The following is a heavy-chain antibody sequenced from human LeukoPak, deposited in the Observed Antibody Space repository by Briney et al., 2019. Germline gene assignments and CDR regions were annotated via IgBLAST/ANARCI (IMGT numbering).Heavy chain of an antibody. CDR2: IYYSGST. CDR3: ARDSGRDGYNPLYYYYGMDV. Sequence: SETLSLTCTVSGGSISSYYWSWLRQPPGKGLEWIGYIYYSGSTNYNPSLTSRVTISVDTSKNQFSLKLSSVTAADTAVYYCARDSGRDGYNPLYYYYGMDVWGQGTTVTVSS. V-gene: IGHV4-59*01. CDR1: GGSISSYY. J-gene: IGHJ6*02. D-gene: IGHD5-24*01.